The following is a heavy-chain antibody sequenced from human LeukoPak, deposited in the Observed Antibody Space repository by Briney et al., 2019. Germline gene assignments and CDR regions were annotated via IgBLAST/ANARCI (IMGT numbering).Heavy chain of an antibody. CDR1: GFTFSTYS. CDR3: ARSPFHSQYYFDY. Sequence: GGSLRLSCAASGFTFSTYSMSWVRQAPGEGLEWVSYISSSSSTIYYADSVKGRFTISRDNAENSLYLQMNSLRDEDTAVYYCARSPFHSQYYFDYWGQGTLVTVSS. CDR2: ISSSSSTI. V-gene: IGHV3-48*02. D-gene: IGHD4-11*01. J-gene: IGHJ4*02.